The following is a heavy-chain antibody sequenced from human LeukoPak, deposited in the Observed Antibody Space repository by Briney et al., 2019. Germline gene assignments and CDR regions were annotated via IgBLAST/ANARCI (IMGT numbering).Heavy chain of an antibody. V-gene: IGHV3-23*01. CDR2: ISGSGGST. J-gene: IGHJ4*02. CDR3: AKDNYYDSSGYSDY. CDR1: GFTFSSYA. D-gene: IGHD3-22*01. Sequence: GGSLRLSCAASGFTFSSYAMSWVRQAPGKGLEWVSAISGSGGSTYYADSVKGRFTISRDNSKNALYLQMNSLRAEDTAVYYCAKDNYYDSSGYSDYWGQGTLVTVSS.